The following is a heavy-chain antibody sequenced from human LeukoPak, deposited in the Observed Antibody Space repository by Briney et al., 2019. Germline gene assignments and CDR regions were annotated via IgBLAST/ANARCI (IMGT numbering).Heavy chain of an antibody. CDR1: GFTFSSYS. D-gene: IGHD6-6*01. CDR2: ISSGSTYM. Sequence: GGSLRLSCAASGFTFSSYSMNWVRQAPGKGVEWVSSISSGSTYMYYADSVKGRFTISRDNAQNSMYLQMNSLRAEDTAVYYCGRVGGRSKAAKGDAFDIWGQGTMVVVSS. CDR3: GRVGGRSKAAKGDAFDI. V-gene: IGHV3-21*01. J-gene: IGHJ3*02.